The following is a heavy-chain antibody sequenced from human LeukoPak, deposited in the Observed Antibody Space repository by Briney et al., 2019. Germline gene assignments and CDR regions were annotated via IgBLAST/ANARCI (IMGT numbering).Heavy chain of an antibody. Sequence: ASVKVSCKASGYTFTGYYMHWVRQAPGQGLEWMGWINPNSGGTNYAQKFQGRVTMTRDTSISTAYMELSRLRSDDTAVYYCAGPYSGSYYDAFDIWGQGTMVTVSS. J-gene: IGHJ3*02. V-gene: IGHV1-2*02. D-gene: IGHD1-26*01. CDR3: AGPYSGSYYDAFDI. CDR1: GYTFTGYY. CDR2: INPNSGGT.